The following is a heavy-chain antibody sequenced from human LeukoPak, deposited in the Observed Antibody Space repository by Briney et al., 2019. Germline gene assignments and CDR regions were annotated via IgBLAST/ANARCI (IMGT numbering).Heavy chain of an antibody. CDR3: AKDWSPRWLVLRDDTEYFHH. D-gene: IGHD6-19*01. V-gene: IGHV3-23*01. J-gene: IGHJ1*01. CDR1: GFTFSSYA. Sequence: GGSLRLSCAASGFTFSSYALSWVRQAPGEGLEWVSTVSGSGHTTYYADSVKGRFTISRDNSKSTVYLQMSSLRAEDTAVYSCAKDWSPRWLVLRDDTEYFHHWGQGTLVTVSS. CDR2: VSGSGHTT.